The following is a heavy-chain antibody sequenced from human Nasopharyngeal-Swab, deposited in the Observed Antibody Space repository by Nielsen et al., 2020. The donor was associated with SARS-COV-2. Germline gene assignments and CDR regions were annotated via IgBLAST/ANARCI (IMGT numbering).Heavy chain of an antibody. D-gene: IGHD3-10*01. Sequence: WIRQPPGKGLEWIGYILDSGTTTYNPSLKSRVTISIDTSKNNFSLEMTSVTAADTAIYYCAASYGSGSFRSWFDPWGQGTLVTVSS. CDR3: AASYGSGSFRSWFDP. V-gene: IGHV4-59*08. J-gene: IGHJ5*02. CDR2: ILDSGTT.